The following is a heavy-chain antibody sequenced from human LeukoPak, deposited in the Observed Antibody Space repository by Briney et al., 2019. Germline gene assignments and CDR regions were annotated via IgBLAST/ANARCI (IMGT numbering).Heavy chain of an antibody. J-gene: IGHJ6*02. Sequence: KPSETLSLTCTVSNGSISRYYWSWIRQPPGKGLEWIGYIYYNGSASYSPSLKSRATISVGTSRTQFSLRLSSVTAADTAVYYCARMRSGIYGMDVWGQGTTVTVSS. CDR3: ARMRSGIYGMDV. CDR2: IYYNGSA. D-gene: IGHD3-3*01. CDR1: NGSISRYY. V-gene: IGHV4-59*01.